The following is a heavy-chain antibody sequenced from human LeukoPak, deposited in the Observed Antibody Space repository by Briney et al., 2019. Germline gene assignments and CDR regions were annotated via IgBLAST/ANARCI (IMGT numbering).Heavy chain of an antibody. V-gene: IGHV4-39*01. D-gene: IGHD3-10*01. CDR3: ARLSFGSDSLYNFYFDY. CDR1: GDSISSASYY. J-gene: IGHJ4*02. CDR2: IYYTGNT. Sequence: SETLSLTCTVSGDSISSASYYWGWIRQPPGKGLEWIGSIYYTGNTYYSPSLKSRVTVSVDASKNQYSLNLSSVTAADTAVYFCARLSFGSDSLYNFYFDYWGQGTLVTVSA.